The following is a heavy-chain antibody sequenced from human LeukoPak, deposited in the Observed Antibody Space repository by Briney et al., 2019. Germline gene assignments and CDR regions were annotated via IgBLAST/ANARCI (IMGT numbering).Heavy chain of an antibody. CDR2: INHSGST. CDR1: GGSFSGYY. CDR3: ARGRGRTGWVMGDY. D-gene: IGHD3/OR15-3a*01. Sequence: PSETLSLTCAVYGGSFSGYYWTWIRQPPGKGLEWVGEINHSGSTNYNPSLKSRVTISVDTSKNQLSLKLSSVTAADTAIYYCARGRGRTGWVMGDYWGQGTLVTVSS. V-gene: IGHV4-34*01. J-gene: IGHJ4*02.